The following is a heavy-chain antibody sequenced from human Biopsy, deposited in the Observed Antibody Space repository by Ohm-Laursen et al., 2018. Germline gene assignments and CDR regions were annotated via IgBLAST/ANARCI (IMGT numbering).Heavy chain of an antibody. D-gene: IGHD1-14*01. CDR3: VKQWGGYNFDS. CDR1: GFTFHTYA. J-gene: IGHJ5*01. Sequence: SLSLSCAASGFTFHTYAMNWVRQAPGKGLEWVAHIDVSDYNTYYADSVRGRFTISRDNSKQMVHLEINSLNADDTAVYYCVKQWGGYNFDSWGQGTLVTVSS. CDR2: IDVSDYNT. V-gene: IGHV3-23*01.